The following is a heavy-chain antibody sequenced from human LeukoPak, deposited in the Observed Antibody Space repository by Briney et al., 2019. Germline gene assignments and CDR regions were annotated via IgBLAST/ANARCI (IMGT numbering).Heavy chain of an antibody. Sequence: SETLSLTCTVSGGSISSYYWSWIRQPAGKGLEWIGRIYTSGSTNYNSSLKSRVTMSVDTSKNQFSLKLSSVTAADTAVYYCARVKVDTAMVDAFDIWGQGTMVTVSS. V-gene: IGHV4-4*07. CDR1: GGSISSYY. D-gene: IGHD5-18*01. CDR2: IYTSGST. J-gene: IGHJ3*02. CDR3: ARVKVDTAMVDAFDI.